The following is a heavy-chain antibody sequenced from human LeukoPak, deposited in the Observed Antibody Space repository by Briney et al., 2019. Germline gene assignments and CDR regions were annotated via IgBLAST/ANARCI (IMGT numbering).Heavy chain of an antibody. CDR1: GFTFSSYW. CDR2: IKQDGSEK. V-gene: IGHV3-7*03. D-gene: IGHD3-22*01. J-gene: IGHJ4*02. CDR3: ARQTAPEGYYYSFDY. Sequence: GGSLRLSCTASGFTFSSYWMSWVRQAPGKGLEWVANIKQDGSEKYYVDSVKGRFTISRDNAKNSLYLQMNSLRAADTAVYYCARQTAPEGYYYSFDYWGQGTLVTVSS.